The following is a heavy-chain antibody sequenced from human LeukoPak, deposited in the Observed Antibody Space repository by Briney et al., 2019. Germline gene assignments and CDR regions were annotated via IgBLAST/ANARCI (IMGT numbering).Heavy chain of an antibody. D-gene: IGHD2-2*02. CDR1: GGSISSGGYY. CDR3: ARYCSSTNCYKGGFDP. Sequence: SETLSLTCTVSGGSISSGGYYWSWIRQHPGQGLEWIGYIYYSGSTYSNPSLKSRVTISVDTPKNQFSLNLSSVTAADTAVYYCARYCSSTNCYKGGFDPWGQGTLVTVSS. V-gene: IGHV4-31*03. J-gene: IGHJ5*02. CDR2: IYYSGST.